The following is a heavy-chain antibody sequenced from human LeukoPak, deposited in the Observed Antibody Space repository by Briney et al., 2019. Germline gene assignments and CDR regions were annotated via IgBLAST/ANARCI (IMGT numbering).Heavy chain of an antibody. CDR2: IYYTGST. D-gene: IGHD5-18*01. CDR3: ARLDTALDY. J-gene: IGHJ4*02. CDR1: GGSLSSGDYY. Sequence: SETLSLTCTVSGGSLSSGDYYWHWIRQYPGKGLERIGYIYYTGSTSYSPSLKSRVSISRDTSKNQFSLNLHSVTAADTAVYYCARLDTALDYWGQGTLVTVSS. V-gene: IGHV4-31*03.